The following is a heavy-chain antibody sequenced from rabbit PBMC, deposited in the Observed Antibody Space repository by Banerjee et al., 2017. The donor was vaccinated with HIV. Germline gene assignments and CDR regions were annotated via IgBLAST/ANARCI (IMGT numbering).Heavy chain of an antibody. J-gene: IGHJ4*01. D-gene: IGHD4-2*01. CDR3: ARDRLYAGSRLFNL. CDR2: IYTSSGST. Sequence: QQQLEESGGGLVKPRGTLTLTCKASGIDFSSYYYMCWVRQAPGKGLELIACIYTSSGSTWYASWVNGRFTISRSTSLNTVDLKMTSLTAADTATYFCARDRLYAGSRLFNLWGPGTLVTVS. V-gene: IGHV1S43*01. CDR1: GIDFSSYYY.